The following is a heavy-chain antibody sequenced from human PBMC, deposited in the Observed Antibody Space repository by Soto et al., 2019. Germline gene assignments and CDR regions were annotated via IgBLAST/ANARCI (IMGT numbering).Heavy chain of an antibody. V-gene: IGHV1-2*04. Sequence: ASVKVSCKASGYTFTGYYMHWVRQAPGQGLGWMGWINPNSGGTNYAQKFQGWVTMTRDTSISTAYMELSRLRSDDTAVYYCARGGYDFWSGPIYYYYGMDVWGQGTTVTVSS. CDR2: INPNSGGT. D-gene: IGHD3-3*01. J-gene: IGHJ6*02. CDR1: GYTFTGYY. CDR3: ARGGYDFWSGPIYYYYGMDV.